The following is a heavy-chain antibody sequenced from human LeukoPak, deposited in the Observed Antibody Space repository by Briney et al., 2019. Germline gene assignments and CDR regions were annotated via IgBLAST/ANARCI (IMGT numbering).Heavy chain of an antibody. D-gene: IGHD1-7*01. V-gene: IGHV3-48*01. Sequence: GGSLRLSCAASRFTFSTYAMSWVRQPPGKGLEWVSYISGGSNSIYYADSVKGRFTISRDNAKNSLSLQMNSLRAEDTAVYFCARGRITGTTYGMDVWGQGTTVTVSS. CDR1: RFTFSTYA. J-gene: IGHJ6*02. CDR3: ARGRITGTTYGMDV. CDR2: ISGGSNSI.